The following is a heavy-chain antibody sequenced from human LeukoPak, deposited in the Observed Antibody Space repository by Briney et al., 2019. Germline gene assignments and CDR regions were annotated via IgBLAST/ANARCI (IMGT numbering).Heavy chain of an antibody. Sequence: ASVKVSCKASGYSFTSNYIHWVRQAPGQGLEWMGMIYPGDGSTSYAQKFQGRVSVTRDTSTSTVHMELSGLRSEDTAVYYCARDQEAFDYWGQGTLVTVSS. V-gene: IGHV1-46*01. CDR3: ARDQEAFDY. CDR1: GYSFTSNY. CDR2: IYPGDGST. J-gene: IGHJ4*02.